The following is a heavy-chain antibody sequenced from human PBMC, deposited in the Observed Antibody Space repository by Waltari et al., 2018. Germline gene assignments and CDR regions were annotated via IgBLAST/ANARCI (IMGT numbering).Heavy chain of an antibody. Sequence: QLQLQESGPGLVKPSETLSLTCTVSGGSISSSSYYWGWIRQPPGKGLEWIGSIYYSGSTYYNPSLKSRVTISVDTSKNQFSLKLSSVTAADTAVYYCARREDYYDSSGYCNWFDPWGQGTLVTVSS. D-gene: IGHD3-22*01. J-gene: IGHJ5*02. CDR1: GGSISSSSYY. CDR2: IYYSGST. V-gene: IGHV4-39*01. CDR3: ARREDYYDSSGYCNWFDP.